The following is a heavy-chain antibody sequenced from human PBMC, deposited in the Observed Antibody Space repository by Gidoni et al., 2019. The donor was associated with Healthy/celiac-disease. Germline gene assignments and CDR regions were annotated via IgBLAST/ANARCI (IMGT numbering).Heavy chain of an antibody. CDR3: ATALTSLDRSGYFDY. CDR2: IYYSGST. D-gene: IGHD3-22*01. Sequence: QLQLQESGPGLVKPSETLSLTCTVAGGSISSSSYYWGWIRQPPGKGLGWIGCIYYSGSTYYNPSLKSRVTISVDTSKNQFSLKLSSVTAADTAVYYCATALTSLDRSGYFDYWGQGTLVTVSS. J-gene: IGHJ4*02. CDR1: GGSISSSSYY. V-gene: IGHV4-39*01.